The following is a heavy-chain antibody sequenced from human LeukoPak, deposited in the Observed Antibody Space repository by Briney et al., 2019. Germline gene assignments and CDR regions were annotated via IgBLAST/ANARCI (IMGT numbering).Heavy chain of an antibody. J-gene: IGHJ5*02. CDR2: INHSGST. CDR1: GGSFSGYY. Sequence: PSETLSLTCAVYGGSFSGYYWSWIRQPPGKGLGWIGEINHSGSTNYNPSLKSRVTISVDTSKNQFSLKLRSVTAADTAVYYCARGPKPKSITMVRGVNFQRTKNWFDPWGQGILVTVSS. D-gene: IGHD3-10*01. V-gene: IGHV4-34*01. CDR3: ARGPKPKSITMVRGVNFQRTKNWFDP.